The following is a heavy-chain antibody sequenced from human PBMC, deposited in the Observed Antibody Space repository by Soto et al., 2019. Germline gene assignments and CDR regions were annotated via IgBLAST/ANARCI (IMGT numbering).Heavy chain of an antibody. CDR2: INHSGSS. D-gene: IGHD3-10*01. J-gene: IGHJ4*02. CDR1: GGSFSGNY. Sequence: SETLSLTCAVYGGSFSGNYWIWIRQPPGKGLEWIGEINHSGSSNYNPSLKSRVTIPVDRSKNQFSLKLSSVTAADTAVYYCARALITMVRGEYYFAYWGQGTLVTVSS. V-gene: IGHV4-34*01. CDR3: ARALITMVRGEYYFAY.